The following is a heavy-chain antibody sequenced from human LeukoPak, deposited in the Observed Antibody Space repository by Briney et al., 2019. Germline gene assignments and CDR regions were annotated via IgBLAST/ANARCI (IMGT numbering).Heavy chain of an antibody. CDR2: INPSGSST. J-gene: IGHJ5*02. CDR1: GYTFTSYY. D-gene: IGHD1-26*01. CDR3: ARDNSVGDTAWWFDP. Sequence: ASVTVSCKASGYTFTSYYMHWVRQAPGQGLEWMGLINPSGSSTSYAQKFQGRLSLTRDMSTSIDYMELSSLRSEDTAVYYCARDNSVGDTAWWFDPWGQGTLVTVSS. V-gene: IGHV1-46*01.